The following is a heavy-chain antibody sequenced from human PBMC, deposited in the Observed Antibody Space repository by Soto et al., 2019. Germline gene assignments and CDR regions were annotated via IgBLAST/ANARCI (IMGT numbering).Heavy chain of an antibody. D-gene: IGHD6-6*01. CDR3: ARHSPSPIPYSSSSAFDY. V-gene: IGHV4-39*01. CDR1: GGSISSSSYY. J-gene: IGHJ4*02. Sequence: SETLSLTCTVSGGSISSSSYYWGWIRQPPGKGLEWIGSIYYSGSTYYNPPLKSRVTISVDTSKNQFSLKLSSVTAADTAVYYCARHSPSPIPYSSSSAFDYWGQGTLVTVSS. CDR2: IYYSGST.